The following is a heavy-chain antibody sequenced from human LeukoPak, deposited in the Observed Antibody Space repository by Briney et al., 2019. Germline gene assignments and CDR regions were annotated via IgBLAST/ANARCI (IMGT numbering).Heavy chain of an antibody. J-gene: IGHJ4*02. D-gene: IGHD3-3*01. CDR3: AKTTYYDFRSDYPEYYFDY. CDR1: GFTFSSYA. CDR2: ISGSGGST. V-gene: IGHV3-23*01. Sequence: GGSLRLSCAASGFTFSSYAMSWVRQAPGKGLEWVSGISGSGGSTYYADPVKGRFTISRDNSKNTLYLQMNSLRAEDTAVYYCAKTTYYDFRSDYPEYYFDYWGQGTLVTVSS.